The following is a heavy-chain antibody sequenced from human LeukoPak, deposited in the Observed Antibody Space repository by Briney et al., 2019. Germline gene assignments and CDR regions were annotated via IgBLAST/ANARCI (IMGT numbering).Heavy chain of an antibody. CDR2: MSYDGSTK. V-gene: IGHV3-30*18. D-gene: IGHD3-10*01. CDR1: GFIFSTYG. J-gene: IGHJ3*02. CDR3: AKDSGELLYGDAFDI. Sequence: GGSLRLPCAASGFIFSTYGMHWVRQAPGKGLEWVAVMSYDGSTKYYADSVKGRFTISRDNSKNMLYLQMNSLRAEDTAVYYCAKDSGELLYGDAFDIWGQGTRVAVSS.